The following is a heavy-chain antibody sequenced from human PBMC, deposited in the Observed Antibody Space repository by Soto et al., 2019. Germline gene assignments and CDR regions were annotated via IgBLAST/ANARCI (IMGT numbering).Heavy chain of an antibody. V-gene: IGHV4-59*01. CDR1: GGSISSYY. Sequence: QVQLQESGPGLVKPSETLSLTCTVSGGSISSYYWSWIRQPPGKGLEWIGYIYYSGSTNYNPSLKSRVTISVDTSKHQFSLKLSAVPAADPAVYYCARDLSHGDYPSSYFMDVLGKGPTVTLSS. CDR3: ARDLSHGDYPSSYFMDV. J-gene: IGHJ6*03. D-gene: IGHD4-17*01. CDR2: IYYSGST.